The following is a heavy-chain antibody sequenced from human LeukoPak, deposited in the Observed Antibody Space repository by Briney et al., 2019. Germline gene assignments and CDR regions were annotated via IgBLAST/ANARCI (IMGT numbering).Heavy chain of an antibody. CDR2: ISSSGSTI. J-gene: IGHJ3*02. Sequence: GGSLRLSCAASGFTLRSYTMNWVRQAPGKGLEWVSYISSSGSTIYYADAVKGRFTISRDNAKNSLYLQMNSLRAEDTAVYYCARPLYYDSTHAFDIWGQGTMVTVSS. CDR1: GFTLRSYT. V-gene: IGHV3-48*04. CDR3: ARPLYYDSTHAFDI. D-gene: IGHD3-22*01.